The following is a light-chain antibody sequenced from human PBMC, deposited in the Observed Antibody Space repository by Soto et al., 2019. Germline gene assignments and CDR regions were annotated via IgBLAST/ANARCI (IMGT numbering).Light chain of an antibody. CDR2: ATS. CDR1: QGIAPY. CDR3: QKYNSAPLT. Sequence: DVQMTQSPSSLSASVGDRVTITCRASQGIAPYLAWFQQKPRKVPRLLIYATSTLQSEVPSRFSGSGSGTDFTLTISSLQPEDVATYYCQKYNSAPLTFGGGTKVEIK. V-gene: IGKV1-27*01. J-gene: IGKJ4*01.